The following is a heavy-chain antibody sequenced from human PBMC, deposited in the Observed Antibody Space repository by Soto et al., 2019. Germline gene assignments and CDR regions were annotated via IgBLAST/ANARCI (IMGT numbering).Heavy chain of an antibody. CDR2: IYYSGST. CDR3: ARAAGFSPSVAVPAAFFDL. V-gene: IGHV4-39*01. J-gene: IGHJ2*01. Sequence: QLQLQESGPGLVKPSETLSLTCTVSGGSISSNSHYWGWTRQPPGKGLEWIGTIYYSGSTYYNPSLRSRVTISIDTSKNQFSLKLSSVTAADTAVYYCARAAGFSPSVAVPAAFFDLWGRGTLLTVSS. D-gene: IGHD2-2*01. CDR1: GGSISSNSHY.